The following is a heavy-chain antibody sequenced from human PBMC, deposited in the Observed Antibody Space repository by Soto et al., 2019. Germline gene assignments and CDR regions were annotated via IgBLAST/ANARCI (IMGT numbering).Heavy chain of an antibody. V-gene: IGHV3-30*18. J-gene: IGHJ4*02. CDR3: AKAHGDRFLEWLIREYYFDY. CDR1: GFTFSSYG. D-gene: IGHD3-3*01. Sequence: PGGSLRLSCAASGFTFSSYGMHWVRQAPGKGLEWVAVISYDGSNKYYADSVKGRFTISRDNSKNTLYLQMNSLRAEDTAVYYCAKAHGDRFLEWLIREYYFDYWGQGTLVTVPS. CDR2: ISYDGSNK.